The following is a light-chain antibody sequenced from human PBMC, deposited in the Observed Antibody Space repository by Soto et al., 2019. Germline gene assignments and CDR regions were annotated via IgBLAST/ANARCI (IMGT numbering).Light chain of an antibody. CDR3: CSYSGSNTWV. CDR1: SSDVGDYNY. Sequence: QSALTQPRSVSGSPGQSVTISCTGTSSDVGDYNYVSWYQHHPGKAPKLLIYAVNIRPSGVPDRCSGAKSATTASPPISGVQAEEEAAYSCCSYSGSNTWVFGGGTKLTVL. CDR2: AVN. V-gene: IGLV2-11*01. J-gene: IGLJ3*02.